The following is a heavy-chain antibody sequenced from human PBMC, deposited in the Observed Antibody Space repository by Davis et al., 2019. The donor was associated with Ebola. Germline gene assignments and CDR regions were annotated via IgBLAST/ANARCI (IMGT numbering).Heavy chain of an antibody. Sequence: ASVKVSCKVSGYTPTELAMHWVRQAPGQGLEWMGMINPSGGGTYYPQKFQGRVTMTRDTSTDTVYMELSSLISDDTAVYYCARIRGKNLDLWGRGTLVTVSS. CDR1: GYTPTELA. V-gene: IGHV1-46*01. J-gene: IGHJ2*01. CDR3: ARIRGKNLDL. D-gene: IGHD1-14*01. CDR2: INPSGGGT.